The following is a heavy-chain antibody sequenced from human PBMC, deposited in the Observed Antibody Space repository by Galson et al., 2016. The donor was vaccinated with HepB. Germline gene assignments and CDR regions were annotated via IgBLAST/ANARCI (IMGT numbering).Heavy chain of an antibody. J-gene: IGHJ4*02. CDR2: INQDGTET. V-gene: IGHV3-7*03. CDR1: GFAFSSHW. Sequence: SLRLSCAASGFAFSSHWMTWVRQAPGKGLEWVADINQDGTETYYVDSLKGRFTISRDNAKNSLYLHMKSLRTEDTAIYYCTKDKGQWLVRYYFESWGQGTLVTVSS. CDR3: TKDKGQWLVRYYFES. D-gene: IGHD6-19*01.